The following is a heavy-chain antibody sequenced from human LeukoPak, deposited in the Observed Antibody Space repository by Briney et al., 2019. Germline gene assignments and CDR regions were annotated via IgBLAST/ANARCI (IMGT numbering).Heavy chain of an antibody. CDR2: INHSGST. CDR3: AREYCSGGSCYGAFDI. Sequence: SETLSLTCAVYGGSFSGYYWSWIRQPPGKGLEWIGEINHSGSTNYNPSLKSRVTISVDTSKNQFSLKLSSVTAADTAVYYCAREYCSGGSCYGAFDIWGQGTMVTVSS. CDR1: GGSFSGYY. D-gene: IGHD2-15*01. J-gene: IGHJ3*02. V-gene: IGHV4-34*01.